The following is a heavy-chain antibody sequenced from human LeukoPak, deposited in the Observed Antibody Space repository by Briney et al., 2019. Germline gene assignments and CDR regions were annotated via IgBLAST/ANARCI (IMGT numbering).Heavy chain of an antibody. CDR1: GFTFSSYA. Sequence: GGSLRLSCAASGFTFSSYAVSWVRQAPGKGLEWVANIKQDGSEKYYVDSVKGRFTISRDNAKNSLYLQMNSLRAEDTAVYYWARNSVFWVNWGRGTRVTVPS. CDR2: IKQDGSEK. J-gene: IGHJ4*02. CDR3: ARNSVFWVN. V-gene: IGHV3-7*01. D-gene: IGHD3-3*01.